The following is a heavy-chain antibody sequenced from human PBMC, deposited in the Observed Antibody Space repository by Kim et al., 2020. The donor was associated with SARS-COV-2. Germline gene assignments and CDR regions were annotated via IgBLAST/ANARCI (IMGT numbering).Heavy chain of an antibody. CDR2: IYYSGST. J-gene: IGHJ4*02. V-gene: IGHV4-59*08. CDR1: GDSISSDY. Sequence: SETLSLTCTVSGDSISSDYWSWIRQPPGKGLEWIGYIYYSGSTNYNPSLKGRVTISLDTSKNQFSLKLSSVTAADTAVYYCARSLGSATTFFGYWGQGTLVTVSS. D-gene: IGHD7-27*01. CDR3: ARSLGSATTFFGY.